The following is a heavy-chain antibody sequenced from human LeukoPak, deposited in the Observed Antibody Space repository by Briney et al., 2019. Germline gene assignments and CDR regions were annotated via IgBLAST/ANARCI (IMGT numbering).Heavy chain of an antibody. CDR3: ARDKSIMITFGGVIVSY. V-gene: IGHV3-7*01. J-gene: IGHJ4*02. Sequence: GGSLRLSCAASGFTFSSYWMSWVRQAPGKGLEWVANIKQDGSEKYYVDSVKGRFTISRDNAKNSLYLQMNGLRAEDTAVYYCARDKSIMITFGGVIVSYWGQGTLVTVSS. CDR1: GFTFSSYW. CDR2: IKQDGSEK. D-gene: IGHD3-16*02.